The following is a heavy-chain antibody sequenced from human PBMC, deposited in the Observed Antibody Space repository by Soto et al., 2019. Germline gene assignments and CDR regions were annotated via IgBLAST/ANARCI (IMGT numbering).Heavy chain of an antibody. Sequence: QVQLVQSGAEVKKPGSSVKVSCKASGGTFSSYTISWVRQAPGQGLEWMGRIIPILGIANYAQKFQGRVTITADKSTSTAYMELSSLRSEDTAVYYCARANCSGGSCYWFRSNWFDPWGQGTLVTVSS. CDR3: ARANCSGGSCYWFRSNWFDP. CDR2: IIPILGIA. V-gene: IGHV1-69*02. CDR1: GGTFSSYT. D-gene: IGHD2-15*01. J-gene: IGHJ5*02.